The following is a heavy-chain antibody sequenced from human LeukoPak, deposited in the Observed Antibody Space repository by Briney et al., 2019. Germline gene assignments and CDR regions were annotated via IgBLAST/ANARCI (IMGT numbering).Heavy chain of an antibody. D-gene: IGHD5-12*01. CDR3: ARDCDPIVASCSLGWFDS. CDR2: INPNSGGT. CDR1: GYTFTGYY. V-gene: IGHV1-2*02. J-gene: IGHJ5*01. Sequence: ASVKVSCKASGYTFTGYYLHWLRQAPGQGLEWMGWINPNSGGTDFAQNFQGRVTITRDTSISTAYMELSKLTSDDTAVYYCARDCDPIVASCSLGWFDSWGQGTLVTVSS.